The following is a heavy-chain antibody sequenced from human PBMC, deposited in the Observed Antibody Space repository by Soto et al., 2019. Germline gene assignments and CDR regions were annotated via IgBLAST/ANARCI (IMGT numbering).Heavy chain of an antibody. V-gene: IGHV4-59*01. CDR3: ARGRGYYGLFDY. D-gene: IGHD3-22*01. J-gene: IGHJ4*02. Sequence: PSETLSLTCTVSGGSISSYYWSWIRQPPGKGLEWIGYIYYSGSTNYNPSLKSRVTISLDTSKKQFSLKLSSVTAPDTAVYYCARGRGYYGLFDYWGQGTLVTVSS. CDR1: GGSISSYY. CDR2: IYYSGST.